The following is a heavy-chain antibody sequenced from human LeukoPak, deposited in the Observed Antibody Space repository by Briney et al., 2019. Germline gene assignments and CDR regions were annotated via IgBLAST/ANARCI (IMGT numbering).Heavy chain of an antibody. CDR1: GGSISSYY. D-gene: IGHD4-17*01. J-gene: IGHJ4*02. CDR3: ARHPVTTNYFDY. V-gene: IGHV4-59*01. CDR2: IYYSGST. Sequence: SETLSLTCTVSGGSISSYYWSWIRQPPGKGLEWIGYIYYSGSTNYNPSLKSRVTISVDTSKNQFSLKLSSVTAADTAVYYCARHPVTTNYFDYWGQGTLVTVSS.